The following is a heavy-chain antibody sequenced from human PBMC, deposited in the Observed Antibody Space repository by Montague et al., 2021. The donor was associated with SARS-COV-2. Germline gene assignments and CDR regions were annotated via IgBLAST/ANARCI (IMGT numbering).Heavy chain of an antibody. CDR1: GFSLSTSGVG. D-gene: IGHD6-19*01. CDR3: AHRQGRQWLAGGYFDY. CDR2: XYWDDDK. Sequence: PALVKPTQTLTLTCTFSGFSLSTSGVGVGWIRQPPGKALEWLALXYWDDDKRYSPSLKSRLTITKDTSKNQVVLTMTNMDPVDTATYYCAHRQGRQWLAGGYFDYWGQGTLVTVSS. J-gene: IGHJ4*02. V-gene: IGHV2-5*02.